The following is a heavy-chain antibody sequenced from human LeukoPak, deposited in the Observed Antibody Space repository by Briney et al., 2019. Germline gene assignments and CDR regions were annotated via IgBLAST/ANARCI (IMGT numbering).Heavy chain of an antibody. V-gene: IGHV4-39*01. CDR3: ARPVPSRLGWFDP. CDR1: GGSISSSSYY. Sequence: SETLSLTCTVSGGSISSSSYYWGWIRQPPGKGLEWIGTNSGSTYYNPSLKSRVTISVDTSKNQFSLKLSSVTAADTAVYYCARPVPSRLGWFDPWGQGTLVTVSS. D-gene: IGHD1-1*01. J-gene: IGHJ5*02. CDR2: NSGST.